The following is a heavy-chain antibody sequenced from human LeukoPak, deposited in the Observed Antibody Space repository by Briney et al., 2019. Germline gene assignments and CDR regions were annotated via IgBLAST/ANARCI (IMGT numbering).Heavy chain of an antibody. D-gene: IGHD3-3*01. J-gene: IGHJ4*02. Sequence: SETLPLTCTVSGGSISSHHWSWIRQPPGKGLEWIGYLYYGGSTTYNPSLQSRVTMSVDSSKNQFSLRLSSVTAADAAIYYCARGRPITLFGVVDYWGQGTLVTVSS. CDR1: GGSISSHH. CDR3: ARGRPITLFGVVDY. CDR2: LYYGGST. V-gene: IGHV4-59*11.